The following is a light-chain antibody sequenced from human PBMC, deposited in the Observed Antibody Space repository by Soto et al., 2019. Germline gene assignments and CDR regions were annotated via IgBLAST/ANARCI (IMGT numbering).Light chain of an antibody. Sequence: EIGLTQSPATLSVSPGERAPLPCRASQSVSSNLAWYQQKPGQAPRLLIYGASTRATGIPARFSGSGSGTEFTLTISSLQSEDFAVYYCQQYNNWPITFGQGTRLEIK. J-gene: IGKJ5*01. CDR1: QSVSSN. CDR3: QQYNNWPIT. V-gene: IGKV3-15*01. CDR2: GAS.